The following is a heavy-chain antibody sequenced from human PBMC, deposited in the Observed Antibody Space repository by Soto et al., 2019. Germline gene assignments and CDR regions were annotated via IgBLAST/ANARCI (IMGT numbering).Heavy chain of an antibody. CDR1: GFTFTRYS. CDR3: ARESEDLTSNFDY. J-gene: IGHJ4*02. Sequence: EVQLVESGGGLVKPGGYLRLSCAASGFTFTRYSMNWIRQAPGKGIEWVSSISSTTNYIYYGDSMKGRFTISRDNARNSLYLEMNSLRAGDTAVYYFARESEDLTSNFDYWGQGALVAVSS. V-gene: IGHV3-21*06. CDR2: ISSTTNYI.